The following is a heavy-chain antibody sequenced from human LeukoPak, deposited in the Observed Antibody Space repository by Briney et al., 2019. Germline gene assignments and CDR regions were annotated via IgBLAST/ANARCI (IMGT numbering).Heavy chain of an antibody. CDR2: INPNSGGT. Sequence: ASVKVSCKASGYTFTGYYMHWVRQAPGQGLEWMGWINPNSGGTNYAQKFQGRVTMTRDTSISTAYMELSRLRSDDTAVYYCAREVSSSSHFDYWGQGTLVTVSS. CDR1: GYTFTGYY. D-gene: IGHD6-6*01. J-gene: IGHJ4*02. CDR3: AREVSSSSHFDY. V-gene: IGHV1-2*02.